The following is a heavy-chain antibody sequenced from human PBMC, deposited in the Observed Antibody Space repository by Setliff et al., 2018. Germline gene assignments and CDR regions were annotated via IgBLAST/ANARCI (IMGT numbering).Heavy chain of an antibody. J-gene: IGHJ4*02. Sequence: VASVKVSCKASGYTFTSYDINWVRQATGQGLEWMGWISAYNGYTNYAQKLQGRVTMTTDTSTSTAYMELRSLRSDDTAVYYCAREVGSRLDYWGQGTLVTSPQ. CDR2: ISAYNGYT. CDR3: AREVGSRLDY. CDR1: GYTFTSYD. V-gene: IGHV1-18*01. D-gene: IGHD6-13*01.